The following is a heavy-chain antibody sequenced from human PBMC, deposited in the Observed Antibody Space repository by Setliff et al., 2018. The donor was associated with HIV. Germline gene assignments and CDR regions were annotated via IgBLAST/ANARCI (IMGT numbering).Heavy chain of an antibody. CDR2: IKQDGSEK. Sequence: PSETLSLTCTVSGGSISSSSYYWGWIRQPPGKGLEWVANIKQDGSEKYYVDSVKGRFTISRDNVKNSLYLQMNSLRAEDTAVYYCARGEPSILVVPAAFFDCWGQGTLVTVSS. J-gene: IGHJ4*02. CDR3: ARGEPSILVVPAAFFDC. CDR1: GGSISSSSYY. V-gene: IGHV3-7*01. D-gene: IGHD2-2*01.